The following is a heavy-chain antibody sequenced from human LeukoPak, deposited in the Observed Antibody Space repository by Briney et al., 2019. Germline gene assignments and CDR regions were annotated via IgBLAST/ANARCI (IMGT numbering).Heavy chain of an antibody. J-gene: IGHJ4*02. CDR3: ARTYSSWHLAGGY. D-gene: IGHD6-6*01. CDR1: GYTLTRYY. Sequence: ASVKVSCKASGYTLTRYYMHWVRQAPGQGREWMGIINPSGGNTSYAQKFQGRVTMTRNMSTSTVYMELSSLRSEDTAVYYCARTYSSWHLAGGYWGQGTLVTVSS. V-gene: IGHV1-46*01. CDR2: INPSGGNT.